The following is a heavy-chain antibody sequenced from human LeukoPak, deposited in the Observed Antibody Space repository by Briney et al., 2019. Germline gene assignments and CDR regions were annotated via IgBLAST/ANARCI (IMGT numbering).Heavy chain of an antibody. CDR3: ARDGTRHPQLGYCSGGSCLNWFDP. Sequence: SETLSLTCTVSGGSISSSSYYWGWIRQPPGKGLEWIGSIYYSGSTYYNPSLKSRVTISVDTSKNQFSLKLSSVTAADTAVYYCARDGTRHPQLGYCSGGSCLNWFDPWGQGTLVTVSS. V-gene: IGHV4-39*07. J-gene: IGHJ5*02. CDR2: IYYSGST. CDR1: GGSISSSSYY. D-gene: IGHD2-15*01.